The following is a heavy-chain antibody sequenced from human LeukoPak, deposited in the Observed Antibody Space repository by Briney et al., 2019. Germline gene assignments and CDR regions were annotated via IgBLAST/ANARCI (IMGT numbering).Heavy chain of an antibody. CDR2: ISSNGGST. CDR3: ARAVGATNYFDY. V-gene: IGHV3-64*01. Sequence: GGSLRLXCAASGFTFSSYAMHWVRQAPGKGLEYVSAISSNGGSTYYANSVKGRFTISRDNSKNTLYLQMGSLRAEDMAVYYCARAVGATNYFDYWGQGTLVTVSS. CDR1: GFTFSSYA. D-gene: IGHD1-26*01. J-gene: IGHJ4*02.